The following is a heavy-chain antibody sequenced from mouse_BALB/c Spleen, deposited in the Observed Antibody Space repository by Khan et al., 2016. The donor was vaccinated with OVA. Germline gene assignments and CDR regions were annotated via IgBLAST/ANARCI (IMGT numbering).Heavy chain of an antibody. CDR1: GFNIKDYY. V-gene: IGHV14-1*02. Sequence: VQLQQSGAELVRPGALVKLSCKASGFNIKDYYLHWVKQRPEQGLEWIGWIDPENGNIVYDPKFQGKASITSDTSSNTAYLQLSSLTSEDTAVYYCARSGYFAWFAYWGQGTLVTVSA. CDR3: ARSGYFAWFAY. J-gene: IGHJ3*01. CDR2: IDPENGNI.